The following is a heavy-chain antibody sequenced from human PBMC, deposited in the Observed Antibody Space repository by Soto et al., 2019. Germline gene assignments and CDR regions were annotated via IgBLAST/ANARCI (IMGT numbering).Heavy chain of an antibody. CDR2: IIPIFGTA. D-gene: IGHD3-3*01. CDR3: ARVGRNSYDFWSGPSYYFAY. CDR1: GGTFSSYA. J-gene: IGHJ4*02. Sequence: ASVKVSCKASGGTFSSYAISWVRQAPGQGLEWMGGIIPIFGTANYAQKFQGRVTITADESTSTAYMGLSSLRSEDTAVYYCARVGRNSYDFWSGPSYYFAYWGPGTLVTV. V-gene: IGHV1-69*13.